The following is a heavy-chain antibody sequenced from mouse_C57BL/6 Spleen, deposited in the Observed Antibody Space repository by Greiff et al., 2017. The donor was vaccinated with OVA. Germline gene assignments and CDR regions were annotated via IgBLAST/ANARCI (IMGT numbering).Heavy chain of an antibody. D-gene: IGHD4-1*01. J-gene: IGHJ2*01. V-gene: IGHV1-52*01. CDR3: ARVVDWAFDY. Sequence: QVQLQQPGAELVRPGSSVKLSCKASGYTFTSYWMHWVKQRPIQGLEWIGNIDPSDSETHYNQKFKDKATLTVDKSSSTAYMQRSSLTSEDSAVYYCARVVDWAFDYWGQGTTLTVSS. CDR1: GYTFTSYW. CDR2: IDPSDSET.